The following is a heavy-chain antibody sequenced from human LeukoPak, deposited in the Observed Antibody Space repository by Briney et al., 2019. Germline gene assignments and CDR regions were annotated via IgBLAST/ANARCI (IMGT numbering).Heavy chain of an antibody. D-gene: IGHD2-2*01. Sequence: GGSLRLSCSPSGFTLGDYARRWVRQAPGKGLEWVGFIQAKAYGGATKYAAAVNGRFSISRDDSQSIANLQMNDLKTEDTAVYYCTRAPHPRCSSSGCYLDYWGQGTLVTVSS. V-gene: IGHV3-49*04. CDR1: GFTLGDYA. J-gene: IGHJ4*02. CDR3: TRAPHPRCSSSGCYLDY. CDR2: IQAKAYGGAT.